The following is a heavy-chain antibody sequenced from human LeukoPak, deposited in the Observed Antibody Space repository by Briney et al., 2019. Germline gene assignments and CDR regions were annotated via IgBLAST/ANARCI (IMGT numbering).Heavy chain of an antibody. Sequence: SETLSLTCTVSGGYTGSHYWSWIRQPAGKALEWIGRISPSGTTHYNPSLGSRVTMSVDTSKNYFSLRLSSVTAADTAVYYCARDFYASGFYFWFDPWGQGILVTVSS. J-gene: IGHJ5*02. D-gene: IGHD2/OR15-2a*01. V-gene: IGHV4-4*07. CDR1: GGYTGSHY. CDR2: ISPSGTT. CDR3: ARDFYASGFYFWFDP.